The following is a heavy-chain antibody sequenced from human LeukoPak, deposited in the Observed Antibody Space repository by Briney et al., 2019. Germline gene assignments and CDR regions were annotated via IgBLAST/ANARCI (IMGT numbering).Heavy chain of an antibody. CDR3: ARDADGQLWFGPGGFDY. D-gene: IGHD3-10*01. J-gene: IGHJ4*02. V-gene: IGHV1-18*01. Sequence: ASVKVSCKASGYTFTSYGISWVRQAPGQGLEWMGWISAYNGNTNYAQKLQGRVTMTTDTSTSTAYMELRSLRSDDTAVYYCARDADGQLWFGPGGFDYWGQGTLVTVSS. CDR1: GYTFTSYG. CDR2: ISAYNGNT.